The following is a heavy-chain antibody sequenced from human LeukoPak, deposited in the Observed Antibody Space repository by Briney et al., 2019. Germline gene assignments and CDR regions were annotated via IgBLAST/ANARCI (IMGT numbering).Heavy chain of an antibody. CDR2: IYYSGST. D-gene: IGHD4-17*01. V-gene: IGHV4-59*08. J-gene: IGHJ4*02. Sequence: SETLSPTCTVSGGSISSYYWSWIRQPPGEGLEWVGYIYYSGSTNYNPSLKSRVTISVDTSNNKFSLKLNSVTAADTAVYYCARQGRDYGDFDYWGQGTLVTVSS. CDR3: ARQGRDYGDFDY. CDR1: GGSISSYY.